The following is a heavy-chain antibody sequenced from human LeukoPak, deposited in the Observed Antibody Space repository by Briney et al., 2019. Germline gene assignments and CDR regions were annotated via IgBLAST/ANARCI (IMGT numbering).Heavy chain of an antibody. CDR2: IIPIFGTA. CDR1: GGTFSSYA. CDR3: ARVSRIQLWSLDY. Sequence: ASVKVSCKASGGTFSSYAISWVRQAPGQGLEWMGGIIPIFGTANYAQKFQGRVTITADKSTSTAYMELSGLRSEDTAVYYCARVSRIQLWSLDYWGQGTLVTVSS. J-gene: IGHJ4*02. V-gene: IGHV1-69*06. D-gene: IGHD5-18*01.